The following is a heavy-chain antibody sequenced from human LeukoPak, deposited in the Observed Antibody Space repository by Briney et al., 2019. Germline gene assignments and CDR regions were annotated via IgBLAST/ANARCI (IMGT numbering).Heavy chain of an antibody. D-gene: IGHD3-22*01. V-gene: IGHV4-59*01. Sequence: SETLSLTCTVSGGSISSYYWSWIRQPPGKGLEGIGYIYYSGSTNYNPSLKRRVTISVDPSNNHFSLKLSSVTAADTAVYYCARSYDSSGYYFDYWGQGTLVTVSS. CDR2: IYYSGST. CDR1: GGSISSYY. J-gene: IGHJ4*02. CDR3: ARSYDSSGYYFDY.